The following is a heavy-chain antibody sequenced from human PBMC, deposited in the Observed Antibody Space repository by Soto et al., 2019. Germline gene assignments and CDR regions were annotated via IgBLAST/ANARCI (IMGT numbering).Heavy chain of an antibody. J-gene: IGHJ5*02. D-gene: IGHD5-18*01. CDR2: INSDGSST. V-gene: IGHV3-74*01. Sequence: GGSLRLSCAASGFTFSSYWMHWVRQAPGKGLVWVSRINSDGSSTSYADSVKGRFTISRDNAKNTLYLQMNSLRAEDTAVYYCARDRGYSYGSRIGNWFDPWGQGTLVTVSS. CDR3: ARDRGYSYGSRIGNWFDP. CDR1: GFTFSSYW.